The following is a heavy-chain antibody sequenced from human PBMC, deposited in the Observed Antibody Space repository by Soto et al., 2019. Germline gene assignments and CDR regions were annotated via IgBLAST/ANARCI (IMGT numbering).Heavy chain of an antibody. CDR2: IIPIFGTA. V-gene: IGHV1-69*06. D-gene: IGHD5-18*01. CDR3: ASRSYGSFEADYYYGMDV. Sequence: SVKVSCKASGGTFSGYAISWVRQAPGQGLEWMGGIIPIFGTANYAQKFQGRVTITADKSTSTAYMELSSLRSEDTAVYYCASRSYGSFEADYYYGMDVWGQGTTVTVSS. J-gene: IGHJ6*02. CDR1: GGTFSGYA.